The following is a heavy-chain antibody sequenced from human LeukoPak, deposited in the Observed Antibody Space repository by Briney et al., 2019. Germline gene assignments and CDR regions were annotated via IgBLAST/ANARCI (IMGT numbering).Heavy chain of an antibody. CDR1: GGSISSGGYY. CDR2: IYYSGST. V-gene: IGHV4-31*03. Sequence: SETPSLTCTVSGGSISSGGYYWSWIRQHPGKGLEWIGYIYYSGSTYYNPSLKSRVTISVDTSKNQFSLKLSSVTAADTAVYYCARVLRYYDRSGYYYFFDYWGQGILVTVSS. D-gene: IGHD3-22*01. CDR3: ARVLRYYDRSGYYYFFDY. J-gene: IGHJ4*02.